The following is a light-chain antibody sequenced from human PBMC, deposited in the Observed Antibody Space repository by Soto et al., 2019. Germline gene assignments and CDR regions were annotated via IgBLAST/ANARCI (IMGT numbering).Light chain of an antibody. J-gene: IGLJ2*01. CDR1: SSNVGKNF. CDR2: DNQ. CDR3: GTWDSSLTIGVI. Sequence: QSALTQPPSVSAAPGQKVSISCSGSSSNVGKNFVSWYQHVPGKAPKLLIYDNQKRPSGIPDRFSASKSGTLATLDITGLPTGDEADYYCGTWDSSLTIGVIFGGGTKLTVL. V-gene: IGLV1-51*01.